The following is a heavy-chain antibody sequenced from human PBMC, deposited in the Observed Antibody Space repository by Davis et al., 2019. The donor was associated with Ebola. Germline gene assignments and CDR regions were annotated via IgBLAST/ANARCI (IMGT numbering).Heavy chain of an antibody. CDR2: ISGSGGST. CDR1: GFTFSSYA. Sequence: GESLKISCAASGFTFSSYAMSWVHQAPGKGLEWVSAISGSGGSTYYADSVKGRFTISRDNSKNTLYLQMNSLRAEDTAVYYCAKDGGYYDFWGYYWGQGTLVTVSS. V-gene: IGHV3-23*01. CDR3: AKDGGYYDFWGYY. J-gene: IGHJ4*02. D-gene: IGHD3-3*01.